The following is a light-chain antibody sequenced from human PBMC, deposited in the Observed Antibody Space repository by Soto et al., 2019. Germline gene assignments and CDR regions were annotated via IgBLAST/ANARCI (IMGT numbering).Light chain of an antibody. J-gene: IGLJ3*02. Sequence: QAVLTQPPSASGTPGQRVTISCSGSSANIGSNTVNWYQQLPGTAPKLLIYRNNQRPSGVPDRFSGSKSGTSASLAISGLQSEEEADYYWAAWDGSLNGWVFGGGTKLTVL. CDR1: SANIGSNT. V-gene: IGLV1-44*01. CDR3: AAWDGSLNGWV. CDR2: RNN.